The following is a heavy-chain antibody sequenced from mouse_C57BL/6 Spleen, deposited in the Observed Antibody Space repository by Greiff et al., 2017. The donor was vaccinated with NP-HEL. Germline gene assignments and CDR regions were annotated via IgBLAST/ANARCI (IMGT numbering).Heavy chain of an antibody. D-gene: IGHD2-3*01. CDR2: IYPGNSDT. J-gene: IGHJ3*01. V-gene: IGHV1-5*01. CDR1: GYTFTSYW. CDR3: SRWLLRGDWFAY. Sequence: SGTVLARPGASVKMSCKTSGYTFTSYWMHWVKQRPGQGLEWIGAIYPGNSDTSYNQKFKGKAKLTAVTSASTAYMELSSLTNEDSAVYYCSRWLLRGDWFAYWGQGTLVTVSA.